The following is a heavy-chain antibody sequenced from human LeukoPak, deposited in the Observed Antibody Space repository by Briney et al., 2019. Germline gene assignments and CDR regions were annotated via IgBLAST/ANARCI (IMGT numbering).Heavy chain of an antibody. CDR3: ARTPALGALDY. CDR2: ISSSSSTI. CDR1: GFTFSSYS. V-gene: IGHV3-48*04. Sequence: GGSLRLSCAASGFTFSSYSMNWVRQAPGKGLEWVSYISSSSSTIYYADSVKGRFTISRDNAKNSLYLQMNSLRAEDTAVYYCARTPALGALDYWGQGTLVTVSS. D-gene: IGHD2-15*01. J-gene: IGHJ4*02.